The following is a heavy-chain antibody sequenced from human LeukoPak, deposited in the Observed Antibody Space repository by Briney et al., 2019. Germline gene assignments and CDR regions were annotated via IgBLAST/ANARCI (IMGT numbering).Heavy chain of an antibody. V-gene: IGHV3-53*05. D-gene: IGHD2-21*02. J-gene: IGHJ4*02. CDR1: GFIVSSNY. CDR3: AKDMSGGDCPDY. CDR2: IYGGGST. Sequence: GGSLRLSCAASGFIVSSNYMIWVRQAPGKGLEWVSVIYGGGSTYYADSVRGRFTISRDNSKNTLYLQMNSLRAEDTAVYYCAKDMSGGDCPDYWGQGTLVTVSS.